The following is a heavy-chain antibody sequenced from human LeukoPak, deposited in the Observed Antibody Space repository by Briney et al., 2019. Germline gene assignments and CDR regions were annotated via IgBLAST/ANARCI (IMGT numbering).Heavy chain of an antibody. J-gene: IGHJ6*03. CDR2: INGDGSDP. V-gene: IGHV3-74*01. CDR3: AKAPEWLRLNYYYYYMDV. D-gene: IGHD5-12*01. CDR1: GFTFSTSW. Sequence: GGSLRLSCEASGFTFSTSWMYWVRQAPGKGLEWVSRINGDGSDPSYADFVKGRFTISRDNSKNTLYLQMNSLRVEDTAVYYCAKAPEWLRLNYYYYYMDVWGKGTTVTVSS.